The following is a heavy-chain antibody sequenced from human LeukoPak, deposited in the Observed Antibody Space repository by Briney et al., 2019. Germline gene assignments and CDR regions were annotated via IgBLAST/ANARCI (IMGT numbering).Heavy chain of an antibody. V-gene: IGHV3-23*01. CDR3: AKGRYCSGGSCYDDY. CDR1: GFTFSSYA. J-gene: IGHJ4*02. Sequence: GGSLRLSCAASGFTFSSYAMSWVRQVPGNGLEWVSTISGSGSSTYYADSVKGRFTISRDNSKNTLYLQMNSLRAEDTAVYYCAKGRYCSGGSCYDDYWGQGTLVSVSS. D-gene: IGHD2-15*01. CDR2: ISGSGSST.